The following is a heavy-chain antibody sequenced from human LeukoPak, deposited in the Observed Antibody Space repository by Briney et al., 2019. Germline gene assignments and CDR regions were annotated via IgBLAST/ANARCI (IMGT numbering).Heavy chain of an antibody. J-gene: IGHJ3*02. CDR2: ISSSSSTI. Sequence: PGGSLRLSCAASGFSFSSYSMNWARQSPGKGLEWDSYISSSSSTISYADSVKGRFTIFRDNSKNTLYLQMNSLRSEDTAVYYCAREKQHYDILTGYGFGDDAFDIWGQGTMVTVSS. D-gene: IGHD3-9*01. CDR1: GFSFSSYS. V-gene: IGHV3-48*01. CDR3: AREKQHYDILTGYGFGDDAFDI.